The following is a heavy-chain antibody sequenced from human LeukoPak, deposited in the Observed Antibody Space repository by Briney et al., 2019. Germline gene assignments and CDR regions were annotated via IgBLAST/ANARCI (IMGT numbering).Heavy chain of an antibody. CDR3: ARNDYGGNNGGSYRPRGQDY. CDR2: IYTGGRT. V-gene: IGHV3-66*02. D-gene: IGHD4-23*01. CDR1: GFTVSSTY. Sequence: GGSLRLSCGASGFTVSSTYMSWVRQAPGKGRESAAVIYTGGRTYYAGSVKGRFTISRDNSKNTLYLQMNSLRAEDTAVYYCARNDYGGNNGGSYRPRGQDYWGQGTLVTVSS. J-gene: IGHJ4*02.